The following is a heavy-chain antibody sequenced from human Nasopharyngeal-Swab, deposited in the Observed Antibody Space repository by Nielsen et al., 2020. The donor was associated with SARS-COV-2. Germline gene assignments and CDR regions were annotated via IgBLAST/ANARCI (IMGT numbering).Heavy chain of an antibody. CDR3: AREGIDAFDI. CDR1: GLPFSAYG. V-gene: IGHV3-30*03. D-gene: IGHD2/OR15-2a*01. J-gene: IGHJ3*02. Sequence: SLKISCAAAGLPFSAYGMHWVRQAPGRGLEWLTFIAYDGRTKYSADSVRGRFTVSRDNSKSTLHLQMSSLRAEDTATYYCAREGIDAFDIWGQGTMVTVSS. CDR2: IAYDGRTK.